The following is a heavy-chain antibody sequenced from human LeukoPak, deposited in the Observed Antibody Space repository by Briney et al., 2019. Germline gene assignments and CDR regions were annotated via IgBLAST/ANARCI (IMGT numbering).Heavy chain of an antibody. J-gene: IGHJ6*03. V-gene: IGHV4-59*11. Sequence: PSETLSLTRTVSGGSISSHYWSWIRQPPGKGLEWIGYIYYSGSTNYNPSLKSRVTISVDTSKNQFSLKLSSVTAADTAVYYCARGYCSSTSCYRNPHYYYMDVWGKGTTVTVSS. CDR3: ARGYCSSTSCYRNPHYYYMDV. CDR1: GGSISSHY. CDR2: IYYSGST. D-gene: IGHD2-2*01.